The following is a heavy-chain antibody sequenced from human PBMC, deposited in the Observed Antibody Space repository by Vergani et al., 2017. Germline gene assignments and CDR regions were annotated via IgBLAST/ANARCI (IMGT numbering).Heavy chain of an antibody. Sequence: QVQLVESGGGVVQPGRSLRLSCAASGFTFSSYGMHWVRQAPGKGLEWVAVISYDGSNKYYADSVKGRFTISRDNAKNSLYLQMNSLRAEDTAVYYCARDDRYCSSTSCYNYYYYGMDVWGQGP. CDR2: ISYDGSNK. D-gene: IGHD2-2*02. V-gene: IGHV3-30*03. CDR1: GFTFSSYG. CDR3: ARDDRYCSSTSCYNYYYYGMDV. J-gene: IGHJ6*02.